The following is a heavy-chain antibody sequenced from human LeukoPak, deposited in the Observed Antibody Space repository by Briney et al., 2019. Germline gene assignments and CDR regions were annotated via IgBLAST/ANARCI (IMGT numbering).Heavy chain of an antibody. Sequence: PGGSLRLSCAASEFFSGTFWMSWVRQAPGKGLEWVANMDQDGSQKNYVDSVKGRFTISRDNAKNSLYLQMNSLRVDDTAVYYCAREIPGAASAFDYWGQGTLVTVSS. J-gene: IGHJ4*02. CDR2: MDQDGSQK. CDR1: EFFSGTFW. D-gene: IGHD2-21*01. CDR3: AREIPGAASAFDY. V-gene: IGHV3-7*03.